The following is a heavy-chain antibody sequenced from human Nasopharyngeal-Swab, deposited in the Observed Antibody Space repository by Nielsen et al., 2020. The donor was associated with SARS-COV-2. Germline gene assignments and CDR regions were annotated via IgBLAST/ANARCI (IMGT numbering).Heavy chain of an antibody. CDR1: GFTLSSYS. CDR2: IKQDGSEI. D-gene: IGHD3-3*01. V-gene: IGHV3-7*01. CDR3: ARLKYDFWNGPPEDY. J-gene: IGHJ4*02. Sequence: GESLKISCAASGFTLSSYSMNWVRQAPGKGLEWVANIKQDGSEIYYVDSLKGRFTISRDNAKNSLYLQMNSLRAEDTAVYYCARLKYDFWNGPPEDYWGQGTLVTVSS.